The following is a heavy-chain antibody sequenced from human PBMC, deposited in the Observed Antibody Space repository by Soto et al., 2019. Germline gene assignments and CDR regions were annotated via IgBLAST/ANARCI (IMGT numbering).Heavy chain of an antibody. V-gene: IGHV3-7*03. CDR2: IKQDGSEK. D-gene: IGHD3-3*01. Sequence: EVQLVESGGGLVQPGGSLRLSCAAPGFIFSSYWMSWVRQAPGKGLEWVANIKQDGSEKYYVDSVKGRFTISRDNAKNSLYLQMNSLRAEDTAVYYCARAQPDYDFGSGYSWFDPWGQGTLVTVSS. CDR3: ARAQPDYDFGSGYSWFDP. J-gene: IGHJ5*02. CDR1: GFIFSSYW.